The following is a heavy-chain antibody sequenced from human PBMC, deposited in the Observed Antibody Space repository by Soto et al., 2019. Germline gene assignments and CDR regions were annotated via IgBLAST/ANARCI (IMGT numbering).Heavy chain of an antibody. CDR2: ISAYNGNT. Sequence: QVQLVQSGAEVKKPGASVKVSCKASGYTFTSYGISWVRQAPGQGLEWMGWISAYNGNTNYAQKPQGRVTMTXXTXPXXAYMELRSLRSDDTAVYYCARAQSTWELLPSPEDYWGQGTLVTVSS. V-gene: IGHV1-18*01. J-gene: IGHJ4*02. CDR1: GYTFTSYG. D-gene: IGHD1-26*01. CDR3: ARAQSTWELLPSPEDY.